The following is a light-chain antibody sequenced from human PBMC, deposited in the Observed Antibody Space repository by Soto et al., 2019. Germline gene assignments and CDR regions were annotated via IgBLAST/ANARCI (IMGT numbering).Light chain of an antibody. V-gene: IGKV1-5*01. CDR3: QQYNSDLWT. Sequence: DIQMTQSPSTLSASVGDRVTITCRASQSISSWLAWYQQKPGKAPKLLIYDASSLESGVPSRFSGSGSGTEFTLTLSSLQPDDFATYYCQQYNSDLWTFGQGTKLEIK. CDR2: DAS. J-gene: IGKJ2*02. CDR1: QSISSW.